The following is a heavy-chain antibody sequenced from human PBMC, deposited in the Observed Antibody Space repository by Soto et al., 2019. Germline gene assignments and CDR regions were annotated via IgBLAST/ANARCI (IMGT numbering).Heavy chain of an antibody. Sequence: SETLSLTCTVSGGSISSYYWSWIRQPPGKGLEWIGYIYYSGSTNYNPSLKSRVTISVDTSKNQFSLKLSSVTAADTAVYYCARHPRYCSSTSCYSSTHFDYWGQGTLVTVS. CDR2: IYYSGST. CDR3: ARHPRYCSSTSCYSSTHFDY. V-gene: IGHV4-59*08. D-gene: IGHD2-2*02. J-gene: IGHJ4*02. CDR1: GGSISSYY.